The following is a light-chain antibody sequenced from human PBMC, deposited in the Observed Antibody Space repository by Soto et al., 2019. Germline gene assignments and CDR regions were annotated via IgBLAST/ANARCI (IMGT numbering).Light chain of an antibody. CDR1: QLVSTN. CDR2: SAS. J-gene: IGKJ4*01. V-gene: IGKV3-15*01. Sequence: EVVMTQSPATLSVSPGERATLSCRARQLVSTNLAWYQQKPGQAPRLLIYSASTRATGIPARVSGSGSGTEFTLSISRLQSEDSAVYYCQQFNNWPPLTFGGGTKVEIK. CDR3: QQFNNWPPLT.